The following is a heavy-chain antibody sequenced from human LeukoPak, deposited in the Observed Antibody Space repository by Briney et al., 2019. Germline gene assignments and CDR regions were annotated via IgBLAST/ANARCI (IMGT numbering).Heavy chain of an antibody. CDR2: ISGSGGST. V-gene: IGHV3-23*01. CDR3: AKDRYYYDSSGATFDY. D-gene: IGHD3-22*01. CDR1: GGTFSSYT. Sequence: SCKASGGTFSSYTISWVRQAPGKGLEWVSAISGSGGSTYYADSVKGRFTISRDNSKNTLYLQMNSLRAEDTAVYYCAKDRYYYDSSGATFDYWGQGTLVTVSS. J-gene: IGHJ4*02.